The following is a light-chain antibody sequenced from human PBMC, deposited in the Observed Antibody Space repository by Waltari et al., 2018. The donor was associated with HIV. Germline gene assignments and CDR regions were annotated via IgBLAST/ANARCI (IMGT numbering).Light chain of an antibody. CDR3: QKYDSAPLT. CDR2: AAS. Sequence: DIQMTQSPSSLSASVGNRVTITCRASQGISIYLAWYQHKPGKAPNLLIYAASTLQSGVPSRFSGSGSGTDFTLTISSLQPEDVASYYCQKYDSAPLTFGGGTKVEIK. J-gene: IGKJ4*01. CDR1: QGISIY. V-gene: IGKV1-27*01.